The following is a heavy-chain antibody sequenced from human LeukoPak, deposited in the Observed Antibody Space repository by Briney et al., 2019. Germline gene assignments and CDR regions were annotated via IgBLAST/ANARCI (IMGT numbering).Heavy chain of an antibody. D-gene: IGHD3-22*01. CDR3: AKAYYYDSSDPGYYYGMDV. CDR2: IKQDGSEK. V-gene: IGHV3-7*03. J-gene: IGHJ6*02. CDR1: GFTFSSYW. Sequence: GGSLRLSCAASGFTFSSYWMSWVHQAPGKGLEWVANIKQDGSEKYYVDSVKGRFTISRDNAKNSLYLQMNSLRAEDTAVYYCAKAYYYDSSDPGYYYGMDVWGQGTTVTVSS.